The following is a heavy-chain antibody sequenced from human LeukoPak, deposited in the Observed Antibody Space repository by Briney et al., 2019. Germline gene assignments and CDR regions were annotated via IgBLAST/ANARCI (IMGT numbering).Heavy chain of an antibody. D-gene: IGHD2-21*01. CDR1: GYTLTELS. Sequence: ASVKVSCKVSGYTLTELSMHWVRQAPGKGLEWMGGFDPEDGETIYAQKFQGRVTMTEDTSTDTAYMELSSLRSEDTAVYCCARLPIAYCGGDCYPGVYWGQGTLVTVSS. J-gene: IGHJ4*02. CDR3: ARLPIAYCGGDCYPGVY. CDR2: FDPEDGET. V-gene: IGHV1-24*01.